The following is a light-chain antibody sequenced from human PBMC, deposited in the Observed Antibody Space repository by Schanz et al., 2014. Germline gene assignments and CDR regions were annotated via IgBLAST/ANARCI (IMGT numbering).Light chain of an antibody. CDR2: EVN. CDR1: SSDVGAYNF. V-gene: IGLV2-8*01. Sequence: QSALTQPPSASGSPGQSVTISCTGTSSDVGAYNFVSWYEQHPGKAPKLMINEVNKRPSGVPDRFSGSKSGNTASLTISGLQAEDEADYYCSSYTSSRGVFGGGTKLTVL. J-gene: IGLJ2*01. CDR3: SSYTSSRGV.